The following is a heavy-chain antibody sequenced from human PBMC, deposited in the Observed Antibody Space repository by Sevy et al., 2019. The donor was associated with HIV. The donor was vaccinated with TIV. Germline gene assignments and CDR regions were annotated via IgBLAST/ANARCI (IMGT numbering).Heavy chain of an antibody. CDR3: ARDRVVHNDYIFVAYYYGMDV. V-gene: IGHV3-53*01. J-gene: IGHJ6*02. Sequence: GGSQRLSCAVSGFAVSDNCMSWVRQSPGKGLEWASVIFSGGRTSYADSVKGRFTVSRDGSKNTLYLQMDNLRAEDTATYYCARDRVVHNDYIFVAYYYGMDVWGQGTTVTVSS. D-gene: IGHD4-4*01. CDR2: IFSGGRT. CDR1: GFAVSDNC.